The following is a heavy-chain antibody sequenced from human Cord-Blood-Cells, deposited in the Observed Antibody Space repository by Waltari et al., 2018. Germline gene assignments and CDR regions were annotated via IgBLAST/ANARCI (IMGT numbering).Heavy chain of an antibody. CDR2: INHSGST. CDR1: GGSFSGYY. CDR3: ARGGIAVAGMTHLDY. V-gene: IGHV4-34*01. J-gene: IGHJ4*02. D-gene: IGHD6-19*01. Sequence: QVQLQQWGAGLLKPSETLSLTCAVYGGSFSGYYWSWIRQPPGKGLEGVGEINHSGSTNNTPSFRSRVTISVDTSKNQFSLKLSSVTAADTAVYYCARGGIAVAGMTHLDYWGQGTLVTVSS.